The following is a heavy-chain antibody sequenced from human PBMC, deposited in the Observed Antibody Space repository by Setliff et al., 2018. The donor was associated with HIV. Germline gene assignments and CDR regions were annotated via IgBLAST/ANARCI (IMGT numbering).Heavy chain of an antibody. Sequence: SETLSLTCAVSGGSISTDNWWNWVRQTPGKGLEWIGEISPSGRTNYNPSLKSRVTISVDSSKNQFSLNLSSVTAAGTAVYYCARAAGGSGSYNRHYYYYYYMDVWGRGTTVTVSS. V-gene: IGHV4-4*02. CDR1: GGSISTDNW. D-gene: IGHD3-10*01. CDR3: ARAAGGSGSYNRHYYYYYYMDV. J-gene: IGHJ6*03. CDR2: ISPSGRT.